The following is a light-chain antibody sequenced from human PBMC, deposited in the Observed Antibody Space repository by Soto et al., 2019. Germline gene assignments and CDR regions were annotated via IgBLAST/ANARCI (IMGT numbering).Light chain of an antibody. V-gene: IGKV3-11*01. CDR3: QQRRNWPPLT. J-gene: IGKJ4*01. CDR2: HAS. Sequence: ETVLTQSPATLSLSPGETATLSCRASESVDIYLAWYQQKPGQAPRLLIYHASNRATGIPARFSGSGSGTDSTLTISSLEPEDSAVYYCQQRRNWPPLTFAGGTRVEIK. CDR1: ESVDIY.